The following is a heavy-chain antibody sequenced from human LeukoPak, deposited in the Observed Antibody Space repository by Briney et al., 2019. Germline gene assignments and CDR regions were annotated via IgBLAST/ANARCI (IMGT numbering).Heavy chain of an antibody. CDR3: ARANNSSWHN. D-gene: IGHD6-13*01. CDR2: IKPDGSAE. Sequence: GGSLRLSCATSGFTFSSNWMSWVRHAPGRGLEWVANIKPDGSAEYYAASVKGRFTVSRDNAKNSLYLQMNSLRVEDTAVYYCARANNSSWHNWGQGTLVTVSS. V-gene: IGHV3-7*01. J-gene: IGHJ4*02. CDR1: GFTFSSNW.